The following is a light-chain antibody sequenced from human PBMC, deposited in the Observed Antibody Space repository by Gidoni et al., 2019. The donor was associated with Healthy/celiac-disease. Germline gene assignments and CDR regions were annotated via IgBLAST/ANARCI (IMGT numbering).Light chain of an antibody. CDR2: GAS. CDR3: QQYGSSPLT. J-gene: IGKJ4*01. V-gene: IGKV3-20*01. Sequence: DIVFTQSPATLSLSPGERATLSCRSSQSVSSSYLAWYQQKPGQAPRLLIYGASSRATGIPDRFSGSGSGTDFTLTISRLETEDFAVYYCQQYGSSPLTFXGXTKVEIK. CDR1: QSVSSSY.